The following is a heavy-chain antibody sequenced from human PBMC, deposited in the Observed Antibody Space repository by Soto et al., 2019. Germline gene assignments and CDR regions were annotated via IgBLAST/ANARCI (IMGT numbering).Heavy chain of an antibody. CDR1: GFTFRTYA. J-gene: IGHJ6*02. V-gene: IGHV3-30-3*01. CDR2: ISFDGSNQ. Sequence: QVQLAESGGGVVQPGRSLRLSCAASGFTFRTYAFHWVRQAPGKGLEWVALISFDGSNQYYADSVKGRFTISRDNPNNTLYLQMNSLRDGDTALYYCARDGASLIVVLPKYYYGMGVLGQGNTVTVFS. D-gene: IGHD3-22*01. CDR3: ARDGASLIVVLPKYYYGMGV.